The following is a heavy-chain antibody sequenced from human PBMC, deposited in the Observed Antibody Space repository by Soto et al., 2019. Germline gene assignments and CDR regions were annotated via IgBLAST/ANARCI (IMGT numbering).Heavy chain of an antibody. D-gene: IGHD3-22*01. J-gene: IGHJ3*02. V-gene: IGHV3-30-3*01. Sequence: QVQLVESGGGVVQPGRSLRLSCAASGFTFSNYAMHWVRQAPGKGLEWVAVISYDGSNKYYADSVKGRFTISRDNSKNTLYLQMKSLRAEDTAVYYCAKDRIVGITLDAFDIWGQGTMVTVSS. CDR3: AKDRIVGITLDAFDI. CDR2: ISYDGSNK. CDR1: GFTFSNYA.